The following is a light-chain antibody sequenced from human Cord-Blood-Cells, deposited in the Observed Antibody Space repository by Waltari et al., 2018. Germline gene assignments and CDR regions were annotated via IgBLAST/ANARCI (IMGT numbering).Light chain of an antibody. Sequence: QSALTQPRSVSGSPGQSVTIPRTGTTSDVGGYNYVSWYQQHPGTAPKLMIYDVSKRPSGVPDRFSGSKSGNTASLTISGLQAEDEADYYCCSYAGSYTWVFGGGTKLTVL. CDR3: CSYAGSYTWV. CDR1: TSDVGGYNY. V-gene: IGLV2-11*01. J-gene: IGLJ3*02. CDR2: DVS.